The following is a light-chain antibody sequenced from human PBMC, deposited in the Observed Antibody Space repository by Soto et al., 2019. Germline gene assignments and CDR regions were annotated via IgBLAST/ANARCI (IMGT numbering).Light chain of an antibody. V-gene: IGKV2-30*01. CDR1: QSLVYSDGNIY. J-gene: IGKJ1*01. Sequence: DVVMTQSPLSLSVTLGQPASISCRSTQSLVYSDGNIYLSWFQQRPGQSPRRLIHDVSNRDSGVPGRFTGSGSGTDFTVKISRVEAEDVGVCYCMQGTHGPWTFGQGTKVEIK. CDR2: DVS. CDR3: MQGTHGPWT.